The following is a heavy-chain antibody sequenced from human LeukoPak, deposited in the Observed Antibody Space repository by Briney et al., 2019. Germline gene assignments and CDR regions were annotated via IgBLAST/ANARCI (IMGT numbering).Heavy chain of an antibody. D-gene: IGHD1-7*01. CDR1: GFTFSSYA. Sequence: GGSLRLSCAASGFTFSSYAMSWVRQAPGKGLEWVSAISGSGGSTYYADPVKGRFTISRDNSKNTLYLQMNSLRAEDTAVYYYAKDWLELPYYYFDYWGQGTLVTVSS. CDR3: AKDWLELPYYYFDY. J-gene: IGHJ4*02. CDR2: ISGSGGST. V-gene: IGHV3-23*01.